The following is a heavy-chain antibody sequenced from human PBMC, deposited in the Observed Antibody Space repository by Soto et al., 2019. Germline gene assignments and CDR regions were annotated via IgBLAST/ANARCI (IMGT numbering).Heavy chain of an antibody. Sequence: SVKVSCKASGGTFSSYAISWVRQAPGQGLEWMGGIIPIFGTANYAQKFQGRVTITADESTSTAYMELSSLRSEDTAVYYCAKELGAYCGGDCYSTQAFDIWGQGTMVIVSS. J-gene: IGHJ3*02. CDR1: GGTFSSYA. D-gene: IGHD2-21*02. CDR3: AKELGAYCGGDCYSTQAFDI. CDR2: IIPIFGTA. V-gene: IGHV1-69*13.